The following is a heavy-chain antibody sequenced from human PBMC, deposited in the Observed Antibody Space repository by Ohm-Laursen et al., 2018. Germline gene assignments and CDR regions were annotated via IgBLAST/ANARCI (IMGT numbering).Heavy chain of an antibody. CDR3: AGVITMVRGVIIGFDY. J-gene: IGHJ4*02. Sequence: TLSLTCAVFGGPFSGYYWSWIRQPPGKGLQWIGEIPHSGSTSYNPSLKSRVTISVDTSKNQFSLKLRSVTAADTAVYYCAGVITMVRGVIIGFDYWGQGTLVTVSS. D-gene: IGHD3-10*01. CDR1: GGPFSGYY. CDR2: IPHSGST. V-gene: IGHV4-34*01.